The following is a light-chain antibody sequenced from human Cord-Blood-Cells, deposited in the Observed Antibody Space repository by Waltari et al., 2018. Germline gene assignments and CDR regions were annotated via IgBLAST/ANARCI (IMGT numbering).Light chain of an antibody. CDR1: SGHSSYA. Sequence: QLVLTQSPSASASLGASVKLTCTLSSGHSSYAIAWHQQQPEKGPGYLIKLNSTGRHSKGDGIPDRFSVSSSGAGRYLTISSVQSEDEADYYCQTWGTGIVVFGGGTKLTVL. J-gene: IGLJ2*01. CDR2: LNSTGRH. V-gene: IGLV4-69*01. CDR3: QTWGTGIVV.